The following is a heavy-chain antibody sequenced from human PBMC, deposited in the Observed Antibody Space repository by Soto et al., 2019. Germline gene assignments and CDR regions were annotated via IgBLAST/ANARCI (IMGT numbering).Heavy chain of an antibody. D-gene: IGHD3-9*01. CDR2: ISSSSSYI. CDR3: ARDSYYDILTGYFSGYYYYYMDV. CDR1: GFTFSSYS. J-gene: IGHJ6*03. Sequence: EVQLVESGGGLVKPGGSLRLSCAASGFTFSSYSMNWVRQAPGKGLEWVSSISSSSSYIYYADSVKGRFTISRDNAKNSLYLQMNSLRAEDTAVYYCARDSYYDILTGYFSGYYYYYMDVWGKGTTGTVSS. V-gene: IGHV3-21*01.